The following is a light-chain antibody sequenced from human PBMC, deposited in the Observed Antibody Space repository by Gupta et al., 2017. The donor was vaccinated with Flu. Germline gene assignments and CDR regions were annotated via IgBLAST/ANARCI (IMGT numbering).Light chain of an antibody. J-gene: IGKJ1*01. CDR3: QHDNSSSAT. V-gene: IGKV1-5*03. CDR2: KAS. Sequence: DIQMAQSPSTMSASVGDRVTITCRASQSISSYLAWYQQKPGNAPKLLIFKASALESGVPSRFSGSGSGTXFTLTIXSLQPDDFATYYCQHDNSSSATFGXGTKVEIK. CDR1: QSISSY.